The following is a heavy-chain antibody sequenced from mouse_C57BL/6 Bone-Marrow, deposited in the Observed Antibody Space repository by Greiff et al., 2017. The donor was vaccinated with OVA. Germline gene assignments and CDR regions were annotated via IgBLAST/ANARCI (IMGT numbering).Heavy chain of an antibody. CDR3: ARPFITTVVAHFDY. Sequence: VQLQESGAELARPGASVKLSCKASGYTFTSYGISWVKQRPGQGLEWIGEIYPRSGNTYYTEKFKGKATLTADKSSSTAYLELRSLTSEDSAVYFCARPFITTVVAHFDYWGQGTTLTVSS. CDR1: GYTFTSYG. V-gene: IGHV1-81*01. J-gene: IGHJ2*01. CDR2: IYPRSGNT. D-gene: IGHD1-1*01.